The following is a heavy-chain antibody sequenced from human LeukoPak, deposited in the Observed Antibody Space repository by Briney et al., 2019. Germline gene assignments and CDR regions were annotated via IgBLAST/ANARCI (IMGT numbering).Heavy chain of an antibody. CDR3: ARAQPYIAVAGTGYYYYGMDV. J-gene: IGHJ6*02. D-gene: IGHD6-19*01. V-gene: IGHV3-21*01. CDR2: ISSSSSYI. CDR1: GFTFSSYS. Sequence: GGSLRLSCAASGFTFSSYSMNWVRQAPGKGLEWVSSISSSSSYIYYADSVKGRFTISRDNAKNSLYLQMNSLRAEDTVVYYCARAQPYIAVAGTGYYYYGMDVWGQGTTVTVSS.